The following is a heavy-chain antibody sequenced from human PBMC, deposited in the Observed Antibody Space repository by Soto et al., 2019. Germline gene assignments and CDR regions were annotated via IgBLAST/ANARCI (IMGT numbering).Heavy chain of an antibody. CDR2: ITTSSASI. CDR3: VRSGTARLLRHSWFDT. CDR1: GFTFNTYD. J-gene: IGHJ5*02. V-gene: IGHV3-21*01. Sequence: EVQLVESGGGLVKPGGSLRLSCAASGFTFNTYDMNWVRQAPGKGLEWVSSITTSSASIYYAGSLKGRITISRDNAKNSLFLQMNSLRAEDTAVYYCVRSGTARLLRHSWFDTWVQGTLVTVSS. D-gene: IGHD2-21*01.